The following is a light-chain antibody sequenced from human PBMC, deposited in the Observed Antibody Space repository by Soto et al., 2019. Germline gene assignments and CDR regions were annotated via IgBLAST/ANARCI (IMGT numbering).Light chain of an antibody. CDR1: SSDVGGYNY. J-gene: IGLJ2*01. CDR3: SSYTSSVTVI. CDR2: KVS. Sequence: QSALTQPASVSGSPGQSITISCTGTSSDVGGYNYVSWYQQLTGKAPKLLIYKVSDRPSGVSNRFSGSKSGNTASLTISGLQAEDEADYYCSSYTSSVTVIFGGGTKLTVL. V-gene: IGLV2-14*03.